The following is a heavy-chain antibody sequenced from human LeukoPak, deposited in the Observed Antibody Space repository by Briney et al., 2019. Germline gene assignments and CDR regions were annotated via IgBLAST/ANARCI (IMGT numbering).Heavy chain of an antibody. J-gene: IGHJ4*02. CDR1: GGSISNYY. V-gene: IGHV4-59*12. CDR2: IFYSGST. D-gene: IGHD3-16*02. CDR3: AREGLSPFDY. Sequence: KPSETLSLTCAVSGGSISNYYWTWIRQPPGKGLEWIGYIFYSGSTNYNPSLKSRVTMSVDTSKNQFSLKLSSVTAADTAVYYCAREGLSPFDYWGQGTLVTVSS.